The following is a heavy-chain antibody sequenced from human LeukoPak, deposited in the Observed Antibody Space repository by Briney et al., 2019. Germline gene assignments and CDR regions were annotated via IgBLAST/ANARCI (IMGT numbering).Heavy chain of an antibody. CDR1: GFTFSSYG. D-gene: IGHD5-24*01. CDR2: ISYDGSNK. Sequence: GRSLRLSCAASGFTFSSYGMHWVRQAPGKGLEWVAVISYDGSNKYYADSVKGRFTISRDNAKNSLYLQMNSLRAEDTAVYYCARVGDGYNQGLDYWGQGTLVTVSS. J-gene: IGHJ4*02. V-gene: IGHV3-30*03. CDR3: ARVGDGYNQGLDY.